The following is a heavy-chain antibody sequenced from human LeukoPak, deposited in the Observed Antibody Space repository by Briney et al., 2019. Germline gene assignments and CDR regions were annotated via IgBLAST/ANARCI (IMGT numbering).Heavy chain of an antibody. CDR2: INPNSGAT. CDR1: GYTFTAYY. Sequence: GASVKVSCKASGYTFTAYYIHWVRQAPGQGLEWMGWINPNSGATNYAQKFQGRVTMTTDTSTNTAYMELRSLTSDDTAVYYCARTFYDFWSGFSNYDSFHIWGQGTLVTVSS. CDR3: ARTFYDFWSGFSNYDSFHI. V-gene: IGHV1-2*02. J-gene: IGHJ3*02. D-gene: IGHD3-3*01.